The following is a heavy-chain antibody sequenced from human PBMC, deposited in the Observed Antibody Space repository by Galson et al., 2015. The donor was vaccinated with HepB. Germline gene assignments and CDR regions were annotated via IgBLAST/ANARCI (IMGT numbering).Heavy chain of an antibody. V-gene: IGHV3-23*01. CDR1: GFTFSSYA. D-gene: IGHD5-18*01. CDR2: ISGSGGST. J-gene: IGHJ1*01. Sequence: SLRLSCAASGFTFSSYAMSWVRQAPGKGLEWVSAISGSGGSTYYADSVKGRFTISRDNSKKTLYLQMNSLRAEDTAVYYCAKGVQLWPGLEYFQHWGQGTLVTVSS. CDR3: AKGVQLWPGLEYFQH.